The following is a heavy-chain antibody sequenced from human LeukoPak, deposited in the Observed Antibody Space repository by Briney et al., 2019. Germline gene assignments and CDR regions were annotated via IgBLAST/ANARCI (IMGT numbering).Heavy chain of an antibody. CDR3: AREPYYYDSSGYYQH. CDR1: GFTFSSYW. CDR2: INTDGSST. D-gene: IGHD3-22*01. J-gene: IGHJ1*01. V-gene: IGHV3-74*01. Sequence: GGSLRLSCAASGFTFSSYWMHWVRQAPGKGLVWVSRINTDGSSTSYADSVKDRFTISRDNAKSTLYLQMNSLRAEDTAVYYCAREPYYYDSSGYYQHWGQGTLVTVSS.